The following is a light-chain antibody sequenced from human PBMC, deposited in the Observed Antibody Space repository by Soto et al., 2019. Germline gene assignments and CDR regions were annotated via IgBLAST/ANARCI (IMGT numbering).Light chain of an antibody. J-gene: IGKJ4*01. V-gene: IGKV1-27*01. CDR3: QKNDNAPLT. CDR2: AAY. CDR1: QDISTY. Sequence: DIQMTQAPSSLSASVGDRVTITCRARQDISTYLAWYQQKPGQVPKLLISAAYTLQSGIPPRFSGSGSGTDFTLTNSSLQPEYAATYYRQKNDNAPLTFGGGTKVEIK.